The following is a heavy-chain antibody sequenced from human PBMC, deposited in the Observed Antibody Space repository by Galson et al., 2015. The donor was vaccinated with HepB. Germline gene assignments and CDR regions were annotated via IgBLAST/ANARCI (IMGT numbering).Heavy chain of an antibody. CDR3: AKVAVSKGITMVRGPPGIFDY. CDR1: GFTFSSYA. J-gene: IGHJ4*02. CDR2: ISGSGGST. V-gene: IGHV3-23*01. Sequence: SLRLSCAASGFTFSSYAMSWVRQAPGKGLEWVSAISGSGGSTYYADSVKGRFTISRDNSKNTLYLQMNSLRAEDTAVYYCAKVAVSKGITMVRGPPGIFDYWGQGTLVTVSS. D-gene: IGHD3-10*01.